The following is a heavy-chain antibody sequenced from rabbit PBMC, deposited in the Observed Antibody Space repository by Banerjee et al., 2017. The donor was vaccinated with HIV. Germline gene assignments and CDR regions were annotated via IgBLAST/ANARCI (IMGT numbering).Heavy chain of an antibody. V-gene: IGHV1S40*01. CDR2: IYAGSTDTT. J-gene: IGHJ4*01. CDR3: ARGSNYASYGYATFNL. Sequence: QSLEESGGDLVKPGASLTLTCTVSGFSFSSSYYMCWVRQAPGKGLEWIACIYAGSTDTTYYASWAKGRFTISKTSSTTVTLQMTSLTAADTATYFCARGSNYASYGYATFNLWGQGTLVTVS. D-gene: IGHD6-1*01. CDR1: GFSFSSSYY.